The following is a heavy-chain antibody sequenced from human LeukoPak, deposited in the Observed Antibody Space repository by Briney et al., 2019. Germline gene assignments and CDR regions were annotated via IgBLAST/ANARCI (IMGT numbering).Heavy chain of an antibody. Sequence: PSETLSLTCTVSGGSISSSSYYWGWIRQPPGEGLEWIGSIYYSGSTYYNPSLKSRVTISVDTSKNQFSLKLSSVTAADTAVYYCATHYYDSSGYYKGPKGFDYWGQGTLVTVSS. D-gene: IGHD3-22*01. CDR3: ATHYYDSSGYYKGPKGFDY. J-gene: IGHJ4*02. CDR1: GGSISSSSYY. CDR2: IYYSGST. V-gene: IGHV4-39*01.